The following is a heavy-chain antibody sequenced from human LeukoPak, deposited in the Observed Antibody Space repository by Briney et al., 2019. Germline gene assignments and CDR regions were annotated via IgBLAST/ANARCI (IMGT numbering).Heavy chain of an antibody. CDR3: ARDRSLVTAVSGSMNY. Sequence: GASVKVSCKASGYTFTSYGISWVRQAPGQGLEWMGWISAYNGNTNYAQKLQGRVTMTTDTSTSTAYMELRSLRSDDTAVYYCARDRSLVTAVSGSMNYWGQGTLVTVSS. CDR2: ISAYNGNT. J-gene: IGHJ4*02. CDR1: GYTFTSYG. D-gene: IGHD6-19*01. V-gene: IGHV1-18*01.